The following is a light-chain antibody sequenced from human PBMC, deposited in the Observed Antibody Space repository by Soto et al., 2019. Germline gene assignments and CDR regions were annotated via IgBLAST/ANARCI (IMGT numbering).Light chain of an antibody. CDR1: QGISNY. V-gene: IGKV1-27*01. J-gene: IGKJ1*01. CDR3: PKYNSAPKT. CDR2: AAS. Sequence: DIQMTQSPSSLSASVGDRVTITCRASQGISNYLAWYQQKPGKVPKLLIYAASTLQSGVPSRFSGSGSGTDFTLTISRLQPEDVATYYCPKYNSAPKTFGQGTKVEIK.